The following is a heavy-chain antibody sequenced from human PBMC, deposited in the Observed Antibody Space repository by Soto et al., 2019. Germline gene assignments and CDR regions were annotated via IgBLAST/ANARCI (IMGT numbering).Heavy chain of an antibody. CDR3: ARRGLGSGSLDY. V-gene: IGHV5-51*01. CDR2: IYTGDSHT. CDR1: GYSSTSYW. Sequence: GQSLKISCKGSGYSSTSYWSAWVRQKPGKRLACKGIIYTGDSHTRYSPSFQGHVTTAAYKYISTAYLQWSSLKASDTAMYYCARRGLGSGSLDYWGQGTLV. J-gene: IGHJ4*02. D-gene: IGHD1-26*01.